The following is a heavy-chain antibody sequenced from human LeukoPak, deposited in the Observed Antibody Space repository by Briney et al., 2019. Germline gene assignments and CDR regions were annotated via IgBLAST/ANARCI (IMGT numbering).Heavy chain of an antibody. D-gene: IGHD4-23*01. CDR3: ARGLHGGKGGYNY. Sequence: SETLSLTCTVSGGSISTFYWSWMRQPPGKGLEWIGYVYYTGSTTYNPSLKSRVTISVDTSKDQFSLKLSSVTAADTAVYYCARGLHGGKGGYNYWGQGTLVTVSS. J-gene: IGHJ4*02. V-gene: IGHV4-59*12. CDR2: VYYTGST. CDR1: GGSISTFY.